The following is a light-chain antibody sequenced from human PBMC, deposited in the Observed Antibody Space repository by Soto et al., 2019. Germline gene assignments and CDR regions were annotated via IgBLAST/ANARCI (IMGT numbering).Light chain of an antibody. V-gene: IGKV1-27*01. Sequence: DIQMTKSPSSLSASVGDIVTISCRASQGIGNYLAWYQKKPGKVPELIIYDASNLKLGVPSRFSGSRSGTDFTLTISSMQPEDAATYFCQEYTGAPYTFGQVNKLELK. J-gene: IGKJ2*01. CDR1: QGIGNY. CDR2: DAS. CDR3: QEYTGAPYT.